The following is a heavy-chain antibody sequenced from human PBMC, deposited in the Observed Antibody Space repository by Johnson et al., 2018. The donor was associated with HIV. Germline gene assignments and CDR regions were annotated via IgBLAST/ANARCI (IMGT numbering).Heavy chain of an antibody. V-gene: IGHV3-11*05. J-gene: IGHJ3*02. Sequence: YADSVKGRFSISRDNAKNSLYLQMNSLRAEDTAVYYCARDRSSSSHAFDIWGQGTMVTVSS. CDR3: ARDRSSSSHAFDI. D-gene: IGHD6-6*01.